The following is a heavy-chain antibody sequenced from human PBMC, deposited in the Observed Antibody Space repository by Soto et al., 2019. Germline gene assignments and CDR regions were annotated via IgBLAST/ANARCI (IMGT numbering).Heavy chain of an antibody. CDR3: ARDHYYDSSGYRGHFDY. D-gene: IGHD3-22*01. J-gene: IGHJ4*02. CDR2: ISSSSSTI. V-gene: IGHV3-48*02. CDR1: GFTFSSYS. Sequence: PGGSLRLSCAASGFTFSSYSMNWVRQAPGKGLEWVSYISSSSSTIYYADSVKGRFTISRDNAKNSLYLQMNSLRDEDTAVYYCARDHYYDSSGYRGHFDYWGQGTLVTVSS.